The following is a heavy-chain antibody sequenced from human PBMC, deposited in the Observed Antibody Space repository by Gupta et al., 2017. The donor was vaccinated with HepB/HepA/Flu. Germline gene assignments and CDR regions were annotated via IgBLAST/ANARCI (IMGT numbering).Heavy chain of an antibody. CDR1: GFTFDDYA. V-gene: IGHV3-9*01. CDR2: ISWNSGSI. J-gene: IGHJ2*01. D-gene: IGHD6-19*01. CDR3: AKDKSLYSSGWWYFDL. Sequence: EVQLVESGGGLVQPGRYLRLSCAASGFTFDDYAMHWVRQAPGKGLEWVSGISWNSGSIGYADSVKGRFTISRDNAKNSLYLQMNSLRAEDTALYYCAKDKSLYSSGWWYFDLWGRGTLVTVSS.